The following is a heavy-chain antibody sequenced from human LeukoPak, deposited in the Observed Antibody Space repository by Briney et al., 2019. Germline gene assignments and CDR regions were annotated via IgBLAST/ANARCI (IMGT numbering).Heavy chain of an antibody. Sequence: PGGSLRLSCAATGFIFSNYWMHLVRQALGKGVVWVSRVNNDGSSTTYADSVKGRFTISRDNAKNTLYLQMNSLRAEDTAVYYCAKGGLRVTDYWGQGTLVTVSS. CDR1: GFIFSNYW. V-gene: IGHV3-74*03. J-gene: IGHJ4*02. D-gene: IGHD5/OR15-5a*01. CDR2: VNNDGSST. CDR3: AKGGLRVTDY.